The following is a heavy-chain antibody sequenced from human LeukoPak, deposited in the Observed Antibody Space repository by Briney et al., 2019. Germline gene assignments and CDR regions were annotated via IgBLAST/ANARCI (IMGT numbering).Heavy chain of an antibody. CDR1: GYTFTGYY. CDR2: INPNSGGT. Sequence: VASVKVSCKASGYTFTGYYMHWVRQAPGQGLEWMGWINPNSGGTNYAQKFQGWVTMTRDTSISTAYMELSRLRSDDTAVYYCARGAPGLSYYFDYWGQGTLVTVSS. D-gene: IGHD3/OR15-3a*01. V-gene: IGHV1-2*04. CDR3: ARGAPGLSYYFDY. J-gene: IGHJ4*02.